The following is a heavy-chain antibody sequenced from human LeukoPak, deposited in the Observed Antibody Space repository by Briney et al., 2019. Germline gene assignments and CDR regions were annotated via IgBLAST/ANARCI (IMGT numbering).Heavy chain of an antibody. V-gene: IGHV4-59*08. D-gene: IGHD3-22*01. J-gene: IGHJ4*02. Sequence: SETLSLTCSVSGGSINNYYWSWIRQPPGKELEYVGYIYYSGATNYSPSLKSRVTMSVDASNNQFSLQLSSVTAADTAIYYCARFSRYDNDGRYLDLWGQGTLVTVSS. CDR1: GGSINNYY. CDR2: IYYSGAT. CDR3: ARFSRYDNDGRYLDL.